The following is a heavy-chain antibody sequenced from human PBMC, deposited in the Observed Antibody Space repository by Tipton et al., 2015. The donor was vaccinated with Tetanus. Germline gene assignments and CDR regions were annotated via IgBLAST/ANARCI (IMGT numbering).Heavy chain of an antibody. V-gene: IGHV4-59*01. CDR3: ARIGWPQQNKPAFDI. CDR2: VHYSGST. D-gene: IGHD6-19*01. CDR1: GGSISSYY. Sequence: TLSLTCTVSGGSISSYYWTWIRQPPGRGLEWIGYVHYSGSTNYSPSLRSRVTLSVDTSKNQFSPKLSSVTAADTAVYYCARIGWPQQNKPAFDIWGQGTVVTVSS. J-gene: IGHJ3*02.